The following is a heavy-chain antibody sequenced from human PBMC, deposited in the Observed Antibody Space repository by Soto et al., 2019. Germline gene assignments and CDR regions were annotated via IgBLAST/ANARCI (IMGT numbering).Heavy chain of an antibody. J-gene: IGHJ3*02. V-gene: IGHV4-59*01. CDR1: GGSISSYY. CDR3: ARDTSYSSGWYWSGYAFDI. CDR2: IYYSVST. D-gene: IGHD6-19*01. Sequence: QVQLQESGPGLVKPSETLSLTCTVSGGSISSYYWSWIRQPPGKGLEWIGYIYYSVSTNYNPSLKSRVTISVDTSKNQFSLKLSSVTAADTAVYYCARDTSYSSGWYWSGYAFDIWGQGTMVTVSS.